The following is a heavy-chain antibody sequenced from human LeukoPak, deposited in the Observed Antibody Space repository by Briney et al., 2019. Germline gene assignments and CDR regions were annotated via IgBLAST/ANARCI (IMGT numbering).Heavy chain of an antibody. CDR1: GGSISSSSYY. V-gene: IGHV4-39*01. CDR3: ARGYSSSWYVPIIY. Sequence: PSETLSLTCTVSGGSISSSSYYWGWIRQPPGKGLEWIGSIYYSGSTYYNPSLKSRVTISVDTSKNQFSLKLSSVTAADTAVYYCARGYSSSWYVPIIYWGQGTLVTVSS. CDR2: IYYSGST. D-gene: IGHD6-13*01. J-gene: IGHJ4*02.